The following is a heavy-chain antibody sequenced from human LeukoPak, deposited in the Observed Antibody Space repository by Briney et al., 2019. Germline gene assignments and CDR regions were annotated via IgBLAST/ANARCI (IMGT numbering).Heavy chain of an antibody. J-gene: IGHJ4*02. CDR2: ISTSGGSK. V-gene: IGHV3-23*01. CDR3: AKDHIHSSGWYHYFDY. CDR1: GFTFSSYA. Sequence: GGSLRLSCAAPGFTFSSYAMSWVRQAPGKGLEWVSVISTSGGSKNYADSVKGRFTISRDNAKNTLYLRMNSLRAEDTPVYVCAKDHIHSSGWYHYFDYWGQGTLVTVSS. D-gene: IGHD6-13*01.